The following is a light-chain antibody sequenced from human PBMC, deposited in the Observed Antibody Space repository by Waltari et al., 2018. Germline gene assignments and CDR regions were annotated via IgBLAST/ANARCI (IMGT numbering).Light chain of an antibody. V-gene: IGKV3-11*01. CDR3: RQRDSWPLT. CDR1: RSISNH. Sequence: DTVLEQSPGTLSLSPGQGATLPCRASRSISNHIPWYQHKPGQAPRLLIFYASNRDAGIPARCSGSGAGTDFTLTISGREPQDFAVVYCRQRDSWPLTFGGGTKVDFK. CDR2: YAS. J-gene: IGKJ4*01.